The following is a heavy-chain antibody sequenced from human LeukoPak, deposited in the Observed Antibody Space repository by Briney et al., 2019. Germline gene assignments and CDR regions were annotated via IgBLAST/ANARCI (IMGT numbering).Heavy chain of an antibody. J-gene: IGHJ6*02. V-gene: IGHV4-39*07. Sequence: KPSETLSLTCTVSGGSIRSSYYYWGWIRQPPGKGLEWIGSIYDSGSTYYNPSLKSRVTMSVVTSKNQFSLRLTSVTAADTATYYCARVGGSNFYNYGMDVWGQGTTVIVSS. CDR1: GGSIRSSYYY. D-gene: IGHD4-11*01. CDR3: ARVGGSNFYNYGMDV. CDR2: IYDSGST.